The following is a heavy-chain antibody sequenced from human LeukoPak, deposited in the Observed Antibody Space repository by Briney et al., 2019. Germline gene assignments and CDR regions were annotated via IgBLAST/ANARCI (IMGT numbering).Heavy chain of an antibody. V-gene: IGHV3-72*01. D-gene: IGHD5-24*01. CDR2: TRNKANSFTT. CDR3: ARGDDYNRRSFDY. J-gene: IGHJ4*02. Sequence: GGSLRLSCAASGFILNDHYMDWVRQAPGKGLEWVGRTRNKANSFTTEYAASVRGRFTISRDDSKNLLYLQMNSLKAEDTAVYYCARGDDYNRRSFDYWGQGTLVTVSS. CDR1: GFILNDHY.